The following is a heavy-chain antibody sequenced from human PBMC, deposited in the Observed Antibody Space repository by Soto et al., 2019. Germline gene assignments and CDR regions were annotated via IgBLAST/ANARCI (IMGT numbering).Heavy chain of an antibody. D-gene: IGHD6-13*01. CDR2: IKSKGGGGTA. CDR3: IWQQAFFYGRAV. Sequence: EVQLVESGGGLVTPGGSLTLSCAASGFSFSPAWMNWVRQAPGKGQEWVGPIKSKGGGGTADYAAPVKGRLIISSDDSKNTIVLQMHSLTPEDRALFCCIWQQAFFYGRAVWGQGTAVTVSS. J-gene: IGHJ6*02. V-gene: IGHV3-15*07. CDR1: GFSFSPAW.